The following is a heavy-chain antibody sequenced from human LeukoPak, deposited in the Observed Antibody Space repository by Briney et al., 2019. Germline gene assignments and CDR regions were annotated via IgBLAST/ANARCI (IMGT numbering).Heavy chain of an antibody. Sequence: GGSLRLSCAASGFTVSSSYMSWVRQAPGKGLEWVSVIHSGGNTYYADSVKGRFTISRDNSKNTLYLQMNSLRAEDTAVYYCTRDLNSGGSCWGQGTLVTVSS. J-gene: IGHJ4*02. D-gene: IGHD2-15*01. CDR3: TRDLNSGGSC. CDR1: GFTVSSSY. CDR2: IHSGGNT. V-gene: IGHV3-53*01.